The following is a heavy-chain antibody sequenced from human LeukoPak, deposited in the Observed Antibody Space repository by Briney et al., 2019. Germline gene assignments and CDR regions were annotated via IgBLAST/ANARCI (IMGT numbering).Heavy chain of an antibody. CDR3: AKDYGGNSDAFDI. CDR2: IYSGGST. V-gene: IGHV3-53*01. D-gene: IGHD4-23*01. Sequence: GGSLRLSCAASGFTVSSSYMSWVRQAPGQGLEWVSIIYSGGSTYYADSVRGRFTISRDNSRNTLYLQMNSLRAEDTALYSCAKDYGGNSDAFDIWGQGTVVTVSS. CDR1: GFTVSSSY. J-gene: IGHJ3*02.